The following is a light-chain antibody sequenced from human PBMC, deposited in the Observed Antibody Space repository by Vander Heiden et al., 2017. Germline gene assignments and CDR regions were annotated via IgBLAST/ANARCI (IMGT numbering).Light chain of an antibody. Sequence: EIVLTQSPGTLSLSPGERATLSCRASQSVSSSYLAGYQQKPGQAPRLLIYGASSRATGIQDRFSGSGSGTDFTRTSSRLEPEDFEGYYCQQSGTFGGGTKVXIK. CDR3: QQSGT. J-gene: IGKJ4*01. CDR1: QSVSSSY. CDR2: GAS. V-gene: IGKV3-20*01.